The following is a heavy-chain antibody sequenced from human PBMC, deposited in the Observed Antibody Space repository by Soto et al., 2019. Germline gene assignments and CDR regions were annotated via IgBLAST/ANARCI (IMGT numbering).Heavy chain of an antibody. J-gene: IGHJ4*02. CDR3: ARAHDFWGGRQQPIDS. CDR1: GGAFRGFY. D-gene: IGHD3-3*01. V-gene: IGHV4-34*01. Sequence: PSETLSLTCAVSGGAFRGFYCTLIRQSPFKGLEWLGDINHVGITNYNPSLKSRVSIPVDTSKSQFSLKLSSVTAADTAVYYCARAHDFWGGRQQPIDSWGQGTLVTVSS. CDR2: INHVGIT.